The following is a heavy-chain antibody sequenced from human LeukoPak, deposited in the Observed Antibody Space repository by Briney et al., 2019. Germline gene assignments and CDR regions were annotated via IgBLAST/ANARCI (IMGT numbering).Heavy chain of an antibody. V-gene: IGHV4-4*02. CDR3: ARHVHVSMIVVILSDYFDY. Sequence: PSGTLSLTCAVSGGSISSSNWWSWVRQPPGKGLEWIGEIYHSGSTNYNPSLKSRVTISVDKSKNQFSLKLSSVTAADTAVYYCARHVHVSMIVVILSDYFDYWGRGTLVSVSS. J-gene: IGHJ4*02. CDR1: GGSISSSNW. CDR2: IYHSGST. D-gene: IGHD3-22*01.